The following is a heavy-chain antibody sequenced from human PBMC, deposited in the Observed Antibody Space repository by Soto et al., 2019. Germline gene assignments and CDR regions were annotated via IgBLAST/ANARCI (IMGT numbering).Heavy chain of an antibody. Sequence: GGSLRLSCVASGFSVTSDFMTWVRQAPGKGLEWVSMIHAAAGPSHADPVKGRFTISSDISKNTLYLQMNNVRVEDTAVYYCANRGYWGKGTLVTVSS. CDR1: GFSVTSDF. D-gene: IGHD2-15*01. V-gene: IGHV3-66*01. CDR3: ANRGY. CDR2: IHAAAGP. J-gene: IGHJ4*02.